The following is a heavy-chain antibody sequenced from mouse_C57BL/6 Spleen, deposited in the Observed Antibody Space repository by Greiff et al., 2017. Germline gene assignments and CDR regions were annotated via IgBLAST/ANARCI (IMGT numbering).Heavy chain of an antibody. Sequence: EVKVEESGGGLVQPGGSLKLSCAASGFTFSDYGMAWVRQAPRKGPEWVAFISNLAYCIYYADTVTGRFTISRANAKNTLYLEMRSLRSEYTAMYYCARQSGSSSWYFDVGGTGTTVTVSA. CDR3: ARQSGSSSWYFDV. V-gene: IGHV5-15*04. J-gene: IGHJ1*03. D-gene: IGHD1-1*01. CDR1: GFTFSDYG. CDR2: ISNLAYCI.